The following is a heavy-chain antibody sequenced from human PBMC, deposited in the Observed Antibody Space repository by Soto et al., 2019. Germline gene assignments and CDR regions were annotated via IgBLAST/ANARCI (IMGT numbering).Heavy chain of an antibody. CDR3: AMVDNYVTPTPQDV. Sequence: ASVKVSCKTSGYTFTAYDIYWVRQAPGQGLEWMGWISPYSGNTHYAGKVQGRLTMTTDTSTSTAYMDLGSLTSDDTAVYYCAMVDNYVTPTPQDVWGQGTTVTVSS. D-gene: IGHD3-16*01. CDR1: GYTFTAYD. J-gene: IGHJ6*02. V-gene: IGHV1-18*01. CDR2: ISPYSGNT.